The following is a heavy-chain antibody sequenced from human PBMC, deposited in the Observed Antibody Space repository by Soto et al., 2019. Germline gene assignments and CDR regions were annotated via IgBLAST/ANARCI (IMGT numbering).Heavy chain of an antibody. Sequence: SETLSLTCVVYGGSLSGVYWTWIRQPPGKGLEWIGEINHSGSTNYSPSLESRVAISLDTSNNQFSLKLSSVTAADTAVYYCARHCTGYYDSSGPWAFDHWGQGTLVTVSS. J-gene: IGHJ4*02. CDR1: GGSLSGVY. CDR3: ARHCTGYYDSSGPWAFDH. V-gene: IGHV4-34*01. CDR2: INHSGST. D-gene: IGHD3-22*01.